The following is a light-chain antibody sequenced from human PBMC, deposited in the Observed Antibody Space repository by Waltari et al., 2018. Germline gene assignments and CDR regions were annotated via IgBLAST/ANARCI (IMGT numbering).Light chain of an antibody. J-gene: IGLJ2*01. CDR2: GNS. Sequence: QSVLTQPPSVSGAPGQRVTISCTGSSSNIGAGSDVHWYQTLPGTAPKLLIYGNSNRPSGVPDRFSGSKSGTSASLAITGLQAEDEADYYCQSYDSSLSGHVVFGGGTKLTVL. CDR1: SSNIGAGSD. V-gene: IGLV1-40*01. CDR3: QSYDSSLSGHVV.